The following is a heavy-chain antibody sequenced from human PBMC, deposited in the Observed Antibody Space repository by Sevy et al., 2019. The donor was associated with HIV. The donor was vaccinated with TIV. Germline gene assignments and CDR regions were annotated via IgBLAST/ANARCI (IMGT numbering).Heavy chain of an antibody. J-gene: IGHJ4*02. Sequence: GGSLRLSCEASGFTFSPYWMTWVRQAPGKGLEWVSSISSTSAYINYADSVKGRFTISRDNAKNLLYLQMDSLRAEDTAVYYCARAVLEISTWRSDYWGQGTLITVSS. CDR1: GFTFSPYW. CDR2: ISSTSAYI. D-gene: IGHD1-1*01. V-gene: IGHV3-21*01. CDR3: ARAVLEISTWRSDY.